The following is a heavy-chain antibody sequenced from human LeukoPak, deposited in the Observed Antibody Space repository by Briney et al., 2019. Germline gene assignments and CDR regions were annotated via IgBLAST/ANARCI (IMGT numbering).Heavy chain of an antibody. CDR2: ISWDGGST. J-gene: IGHJ6*03. D-gene: IGHD2/OR15-2a*01. Sequence: GGSLRLSCAASGFTFDDYAMHWVRQAPGKGLEWVSLISWDGGSTYYADSVKGRFTISRDNSKNSLYLQMNSLRAEDTALYYCAKAGVQLLSYYYYYYMDVWGKGTTVTVSS. CDR3: AKAGVQLLSYYYYYYMDV. CDR1: GFTFDDYA. V-gene: IGHV3-43D*03.